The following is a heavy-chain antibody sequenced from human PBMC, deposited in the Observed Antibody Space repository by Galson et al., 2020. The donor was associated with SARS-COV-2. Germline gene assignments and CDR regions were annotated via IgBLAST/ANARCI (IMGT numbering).Heavy chain of an antibody. D-gene: IGHD3-3*01. V-gene: IGHV4-61*02. CDR3: ARESRLDRYFEY. CDR2: HYANGGT. J-gene: IGHJ4*03. CDR1: GCTIRSGRYS. Sequence: SETLSLTCTASGCTIRSGRYSWSRIRPPTGKGLESIGRHYANGGTNYNPSLKSRAAISVDTSKNQFSLILSAVTDADSALYYCARESRLDRYFEYWGQGALVTVSS.